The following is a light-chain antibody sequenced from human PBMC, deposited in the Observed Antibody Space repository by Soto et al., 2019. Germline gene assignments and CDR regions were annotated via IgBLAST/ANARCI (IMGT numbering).Light chain of an antibody. Sequence: EIVLTQSPGTLSLSPGERATLSCRASQYLSSNYLAWYQQKPGQAPRLLIYGASSRATGNPDRFSGSGSGTDFTLTVSRLEPEDFAVYYCQQYGSSPPITFGQGTRLEIK. V-gene: IGKV3-20*01. J-gene: IGKJ5*01. CDR3: QQYGSSPPIT. CDR1: QYLSSNY. CDR2: GAS.